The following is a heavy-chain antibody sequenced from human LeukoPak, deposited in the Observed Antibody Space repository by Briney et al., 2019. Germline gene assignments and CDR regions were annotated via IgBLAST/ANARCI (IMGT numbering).Heavy chain of an antibody. CDR3: ARDLGYDSSGYYFDY. Sequence: PGRSLRLSCAASGFTFSSYAXHWVRXAPGKXXEWVAXISYDGSNKYYADSVKGRFTISRDNSKNTLYLQMNSLRAEDTAVYYCARDLGYDSSGYYFDYWGQGTLVTVSS. J-gene: IGHJ4*02. V-gene: IGHV3-30-3*01. D-gene: IGHD3-22*01. CDR1: GFTFSSYA. CDR2: ISYDGSNK.